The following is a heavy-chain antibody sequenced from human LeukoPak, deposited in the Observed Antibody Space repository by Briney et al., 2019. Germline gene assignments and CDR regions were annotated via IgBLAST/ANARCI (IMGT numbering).Heavy chain of an antibody. J-gene: IGHJ4*02. CDR2: LYSDGNT. V-gene: IGHV3-53*01. D-gene: IGHD1-14*01. CDR3: ARGVEPLAANTLAY. Sequence: VGSLRLSCAPSGFTVITNDMTWVHQAPRKGLDWVSGLYSDGNTKYAESVQGRFTISRDNSKNTLYLEMNSLSPDDTAVYYCARGVEPLAANTLAYWGQGTLVTVSS. CDR1: GFTVITND.